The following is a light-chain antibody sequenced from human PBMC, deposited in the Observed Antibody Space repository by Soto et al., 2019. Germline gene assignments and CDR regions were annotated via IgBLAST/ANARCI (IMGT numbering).Light chain of an antibody. Sequence: DIVMTQSPDSLAVSRGERATINCKSSQSVLYSSNNKNYLAWYQQKPGQPPKLLIYWASTRESGVPDRFSGSGSGTDFTLNISSLQAEDVAVYYCQQYFATPYTFGQGTTLEIK. CDR2: WAS. CDR3: QQYFATPYT. CDR1: QSVLYSSNNKNY. V-gene: IGKV4-1*01. J-gene: IGKJ2*01.